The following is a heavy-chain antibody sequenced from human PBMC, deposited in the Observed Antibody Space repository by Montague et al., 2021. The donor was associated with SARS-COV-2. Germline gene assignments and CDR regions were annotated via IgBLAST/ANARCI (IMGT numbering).Heavy chain of an antibody. J-gene: IGHJ6*02. V-gene: IGHV4-39*07. CDR1: VGSISSNNCY. CDR2: IYYSGST. D-gene: IGHD3-22*01. CDR3: ARYYERSLDV. Sequence: SETLSLTCTVSVGSISSNNCYWGWIRQPPGKALEWIGSIYYSGSTYYXPSLKSRVTMSVDTSENQFSLKVTSVTAADTAVYYCARYYERSLDVWGQGTTVTVPS.